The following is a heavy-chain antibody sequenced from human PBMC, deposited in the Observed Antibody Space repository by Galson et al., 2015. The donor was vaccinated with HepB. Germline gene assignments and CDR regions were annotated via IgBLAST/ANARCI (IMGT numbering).Heavy chain of an antibody. CDR1: GGSFSGYY. V-gene: IGHV4-34*01. Sequence: ETLSLTCAVYGGSFSGYYWSWIRQPPGKGLEWIGEINHSGSTNYNPSLKSRVTISVDTSKNQFSLKLSSVTAADTAVYYCARMDIVVVPAAIDYWGQGTLVTVSS. J-gene: IGHJ4*02. CDR3: ARMDIVVVPAAIDY. D-gene: IGHD2-2*03. CDR2: INHSGST.